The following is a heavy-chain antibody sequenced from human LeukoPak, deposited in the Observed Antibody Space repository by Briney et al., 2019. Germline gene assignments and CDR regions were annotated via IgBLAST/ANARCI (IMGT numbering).Heavy chain of an antibody. V-gene: IGHV5-51*01. Sequence: GGSLKISCQGSGSSFTNYWIGWVRQLPGKGLEWMGIVYPGDSDTRYSPSFQGQVTISADKSISTAYLQWSSLKASDTAMYYCARSRDYYDSSGSYYFDYWGQGTLVTVSS. CDR3: ARSRDYYDSSGSYYFDY. CDR1: GSSFTNYW. CDR2: VYPGDSDT. D-gene: IGHD3-22*01. J-gene: IGHJ4*02.